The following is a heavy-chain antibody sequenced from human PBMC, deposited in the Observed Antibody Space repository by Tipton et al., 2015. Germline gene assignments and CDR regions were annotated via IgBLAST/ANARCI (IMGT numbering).Heavy chain of an antibody. J-gene: IGHJ5*02. CDR1: GYTFTGYY. D-gene: IGHD6-13*01. CDR2: INPHSGGT. CDR3: ARDPRGHSSSWEHWFDP. Sequence: QLVQSGAEVKKPGASVKVSCKASGYTFTGYYIHWVRQAPGQGLEWMGWINPHSGGTNYAQKFQGWVTMTRDTSISTAYMELSSLKSDGTAVYYCARDPRGHSSSWEHWFDPWGQGTLVTVSS. V-gene: IGHV1-2*04.